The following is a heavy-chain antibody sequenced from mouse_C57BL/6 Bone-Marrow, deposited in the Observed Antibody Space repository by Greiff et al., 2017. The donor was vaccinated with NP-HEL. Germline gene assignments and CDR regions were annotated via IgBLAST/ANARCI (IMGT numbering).Heavy chain of an antibody. V-gene: IGHV1-26*01. CDR1: GYTFTDYY. D-gene: IGHD1-2*01. CDR2: INPNNGGT. J-gene: IGHJ2*01. CDR3: ARWVTTALDY. Sequence: EVQLQQSGPELVKPGASVKISCKASGYTFTDYYMNWVKQSHGKSLEWIGDINPNNGGTRYNQKFKGKATLTVDKSSSTAYMELRSLTSADSAVYYCARWVTTALDYWGQGTTLTVSS.